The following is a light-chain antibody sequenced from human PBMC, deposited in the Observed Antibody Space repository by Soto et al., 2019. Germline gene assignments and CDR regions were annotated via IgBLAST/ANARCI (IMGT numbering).Light chain of an antibody. J-gene: IGLJ1*01. V-gene: IGLV1-44*01. CDR1: SSNIGDYS. Sequence: QPVLTQPPSASGTPGQRVTIFCSGSSSNIGDYSVNWYQQLPGTAPKLLIYSNNQRASGLPDRISGSKSGTSASLAISGLQSEDEDDYYCLVWDDNLDGFVFGNGTKVTVL. CDR3: LVWDDNLDGFV. CDR2: SNN.